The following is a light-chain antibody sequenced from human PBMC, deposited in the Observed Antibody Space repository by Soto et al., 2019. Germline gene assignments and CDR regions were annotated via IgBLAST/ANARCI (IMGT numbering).Light chain of an antibody. CDR2: KAS. CDR1: QSISSW. CDR3: QQYNNDLIT. V-gene: IGKV1-5*03. J-gene: IGKJ5*01. Sequence: DIQMTQFPSTLSASVGDRVTITCRASQSISSWLAWYQQKPGKAPKVLIYKASILESGVQSRFSGSGSGTEFTLTISSLHPDDFATYYCQQYNNDLITFGQGTRLEIK.